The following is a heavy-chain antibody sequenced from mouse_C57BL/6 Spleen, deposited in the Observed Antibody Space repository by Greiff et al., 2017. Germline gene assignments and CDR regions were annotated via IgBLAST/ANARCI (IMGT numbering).Heavy chain of an antibody. CDR1: GYAFSSSW. CDR2: IYPGDGDT. CDR3: ARCYYGSSYVYAMDY. Sequence: QVQLQQSGPELVKPEASVKISCKASGYAFSSSWMNWVKQRPGKGLEWIGRIYPGDGDTNYNGKFKGKATLTADKSSSTAYMQLSSLTSEDSAVYFCARCYYGSSYVYAMDYWGQGTSVTVSS. D-gene: IGHD1-1*01. J-gene: IGHJ4*01. V-gene: IGHV1-82*01.